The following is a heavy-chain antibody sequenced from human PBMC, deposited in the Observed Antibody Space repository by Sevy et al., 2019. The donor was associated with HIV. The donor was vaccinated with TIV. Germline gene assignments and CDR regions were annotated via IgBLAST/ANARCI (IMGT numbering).Heavy chain of an antibody. CDR3: ARVPLITARPDNWFDP. V-gene: IGHV3-7*03. J-gene: IGHJ5*02. CDR1: GFTFSTYW. CDR2: IKQDGSEK. Sequence: GGSLRLSCAASGFTFSTYWMSWVRQAPGKGLEGVANIKQDGSEKYYVDSVKGRFSISRDNAKNSLYLQMNSLRAEDTSVYYCARVPLITARPDNWFDPWGQGTLVTVSS. D-gene: IGHD6-6*01.